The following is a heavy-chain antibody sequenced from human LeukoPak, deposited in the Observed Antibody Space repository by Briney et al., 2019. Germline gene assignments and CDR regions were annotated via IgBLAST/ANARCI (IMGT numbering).Heavy chain of an antibody. CDR2: ININSGGT. CDR1: GYSFTDYY. D-gene: IGHD3-16*01. J-gene: IGHJ5*02. Sequence: GASVNVSCKASGYSFTDYYMHWVRLDPGQGIEWMGLININSGGTNSAQNFQGRVTMTRDTSITTVYMEVSWLTSDDTAIYYCARADRLHGGPYLIGPWGQGTLVTVSS. V-gene: IGHV1-2*02. CDR3: ARADRLHGGPYLIGP.